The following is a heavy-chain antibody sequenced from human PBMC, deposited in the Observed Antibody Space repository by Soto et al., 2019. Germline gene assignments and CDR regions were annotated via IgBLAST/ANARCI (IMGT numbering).Heavy chain of an antibody. J-gene: IGHJ4*02. CDR2: IYYSGST. V-gene: IGHV4-30-4*01. CDR3: ARAPPPGHFDY. CDR1: GGSISSYDYY. D-gene: IGHD3-10*01. Sequence: SETLSLTCTVSGGSISSYDYYWSWIRQPPGKGLECIGYIYYSGSTYYNPSLKSRVTISVDTSKNQFSLKLSSVTAADTAVYYCARAPPPGHFDYWGQGTLVTVSS.